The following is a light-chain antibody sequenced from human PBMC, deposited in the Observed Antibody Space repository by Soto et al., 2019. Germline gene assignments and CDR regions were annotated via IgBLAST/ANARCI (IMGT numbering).Light chain of an antibody. Sequence: QSALTQPASVSGSPGQSITISCTGTSSDVGAYNFVSWYQQHPGKVPKLIIFDVSSRPSGVSGRVSGSKSGNTASLTISGLHDEDEGDYYCSSYTSSSTHVFGSGTKVTVL. CDR2: DVS. V-gene: IGLV2-14*03. CDR3: SSYTSSSTHV. CDR1: SSDVGAYNF. J-gene: IGLJ1*01.